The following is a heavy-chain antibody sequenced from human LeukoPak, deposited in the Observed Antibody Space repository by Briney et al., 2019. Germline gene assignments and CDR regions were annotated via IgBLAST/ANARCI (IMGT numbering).Heavy chain of an antibody. V-gene: IGHV1-8*03. D-gene: IGHD4-11*01. Sequence: ASVKVSCKASGYTFTSYDINWVRQATGQGLEWTGWMKPDRGNTGYAQKFQGRVTITRNTSISTAYMELSSLRSEDTAVYYCARGPDYSNYANYFDYWGQRTLLSAPS. CDR3: ARGPDYSNYANYFDY. J-gene: IGHJ4*02. CDR1: GYTFTSYD. CDR2: MKPDRGNT.